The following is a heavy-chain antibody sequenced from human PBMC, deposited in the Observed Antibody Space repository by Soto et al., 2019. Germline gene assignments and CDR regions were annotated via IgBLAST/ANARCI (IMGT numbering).Heavy chain of an antibody. J-gene: IGHJ3*02. CDR3: ARARYGDYDAFDI. D-gene: IGHD4-17*01. CDR2: ISSSSSTI. V-gene: IGHV3-48*01. CDR1: GFTCSSYS. Sequence: LRLSCAASGFTCSSYSMNWVRQAPGKGLEWVSYISSSSSTIYYADSVKGRFTISRDNAKNSLYLQMNSLRAEDTAVYYCARARYGDYDAFDIWGQGTMVTVSS.